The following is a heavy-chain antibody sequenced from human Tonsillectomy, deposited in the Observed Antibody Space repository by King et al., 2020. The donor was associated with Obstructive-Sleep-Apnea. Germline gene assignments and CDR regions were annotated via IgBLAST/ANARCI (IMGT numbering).Heavy chain of an antibody. CDR2: VHYSGNT. V-gene: IGHV4-59*08. Sequence: VQLQESGPGLVKPSETLSLTCSVSGGSISGGYWCWIRQPPGKGLEWIGNVHYSGNTNKYNPSLKSRVTISVDTSKNQFSLKLSSATAADTAVYYCAKRLGASSRRDSWGQGTLVTVSS. J-gene: IGHJ4*02. CDR3: AKRLGASSRRDS. D-gene: IGHD6-13*01. CDR1: GGSISGGY.